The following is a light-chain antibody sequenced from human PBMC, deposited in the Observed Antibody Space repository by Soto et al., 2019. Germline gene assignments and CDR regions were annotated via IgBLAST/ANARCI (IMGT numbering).Light chain of an antibody. Sequence: ESVLTQSPCTLSLSPGARSTLPCRASQSISSSYLVWYQQKNGQAPRIXMYGASSRATGIPDRISGSGYGTDFNLTISRLEPEDFAVYYCQQYSSSPETFGQGTKVDIK. CDR2: GAS. V-gene: IGKV3-20*01. J-gene: IGKJ1*01. CDR3: QQYSSSPET. CDR1: QSISSSY.